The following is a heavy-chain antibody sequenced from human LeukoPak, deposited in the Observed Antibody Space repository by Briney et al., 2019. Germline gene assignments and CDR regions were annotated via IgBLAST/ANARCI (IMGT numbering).Heavy chain of an antibody. Sequence: SVTLSLTCAVYGGSFSGYYWSWIRQPPGKGLEWIGEINHSGSTNYNPSLKSRVTISVDTSKNQFSLKLSSVTAADTAVYYCARGYYFDYWGQGTLVTVSS. CDR1: GGSFSGYY. CDR3: ARGYYFDY. V-gene: IGHV4-34*01. J-gene: IGHJ4*02. CDR2: INHSGST.